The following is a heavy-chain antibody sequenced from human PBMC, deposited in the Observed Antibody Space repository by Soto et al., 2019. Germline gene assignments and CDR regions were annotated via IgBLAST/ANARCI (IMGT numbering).Heavy chain of an antibody. CDR3: ARAGGLDDYYDSSGYYYFDY. J-gene: IGHJ4*02. Sequence: QVQLVQSGAEVKKPGSSVKVSCKASGGTFSSYAISWVRQAPGQGLEWMRGIIPIFGTANYAQKFQGRVTITADESTSTAYMELSSLRSEDTAVYYCARAGGLDDYYDSSGYYYFDYWGQGTLVTVSS. CDR2: IIPIFGTA. CDR1: GGTFSSYA. D-gene: IGHD3-22*01. V-gene: IGHV1-69*01.